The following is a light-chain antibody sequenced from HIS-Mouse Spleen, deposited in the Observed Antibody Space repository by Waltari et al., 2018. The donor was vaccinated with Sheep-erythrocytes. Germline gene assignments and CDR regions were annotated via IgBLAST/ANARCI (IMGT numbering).Light chain of an antibody. CDR1: QGISSY. CDR2: DAC. CDR3: QQLNSYPPRVT. V-gene: IGKV1-9*01. Sequence: DIQLTQSPSFLSASVAHRVTITCRASQGISSYLAWYQQKPGKAPKLLIYDACTLQSGVPLRFSGSGSGKEFTLTISSQKPEDFETYYCQQLNSYPPRVTFGGGTKVEIK. J-gene: IGKJ4*01.